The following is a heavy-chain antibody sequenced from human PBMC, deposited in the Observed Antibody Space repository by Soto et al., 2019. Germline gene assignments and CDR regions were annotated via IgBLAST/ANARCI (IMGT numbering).Heavy chain of an antibody. D-gene: IGHD6-13*01. CDR1: GFTFSSYA. V-gene: IGHV3-23*01. J-gene: IGHJ4*02. CDR2: ISGSGGST. Sequence: GGSLRLSCAASGFTFSSYAMSWVRQAPGKGLEWVSAISGSGGSTYYADSVKGRFTISRDNSKNTLYRQMNSLRAEDTAVYYCAKDTGVIAAAGTFDYWGQGTRVTVSS. CDR3: AKDTGVIAAAGTFDY.